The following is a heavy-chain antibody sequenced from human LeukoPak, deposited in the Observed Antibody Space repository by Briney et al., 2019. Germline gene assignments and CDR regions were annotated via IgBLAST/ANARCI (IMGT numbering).Heavy chain of an antibody. Sequence: GGSLRLSCAASGFTFSSYSMNWVRQAPGEGLEWVSSISSSSSYIYYADSVKGRFTISRDNAKNSLYLQMNSLRAEDTAVYYCARDLWGYFDYWGQGTLVTVSS. CDR1: GFTFSSYS. CDR2: ISSSSSYI. D-gene: IGHD3-16*01. V-gene: IGHV3-21*01. CDR3: ARDLWGYFDY. J-gene: IGHJ4*02.